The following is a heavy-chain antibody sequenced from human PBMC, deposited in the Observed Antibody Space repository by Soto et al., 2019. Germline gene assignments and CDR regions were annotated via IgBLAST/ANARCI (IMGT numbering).Heavy chain of an antibody. CDR1: GGSVSIGDYL. CDR2: IHDSGNT. J-gene: IGHJ5*02. V-gene: IGHV4-30-4*01. Sequence: SETLSLTCTVFGGSVSIGDYLWSWIRQRPGKGLEWIGYIHDSGNTYYNPSLRSRVTISLDTSKNQFSLKVTSMTAADTAVYFCARARGGDSGDYASLFDRWGQGNLVTVSS. CDR3: ARARGGDSGDYASLFDR. D-gene: IGHD4-17*01.